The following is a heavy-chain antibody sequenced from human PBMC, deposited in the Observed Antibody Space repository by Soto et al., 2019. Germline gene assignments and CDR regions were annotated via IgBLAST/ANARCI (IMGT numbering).Heavy chain of an antibody. CDR2: INAGNGNT. CDR1: GYAFSSYA. V-gene: IGHV1-3*01. D-gene: IGHD2-15*01. Sequence: ASVNVSWKAAGYAFSSYAMHWVRQAPGQRLEWMGWINAGNGNTKYSQKFQGRVTITRDTSASTAYMELSSLRSEDTAVYYCARGPGGPDGPGDYWGQGTLVTVSS. CDR3: ARGPGGPDGPGDY. J-gene: IGHJ4*02.